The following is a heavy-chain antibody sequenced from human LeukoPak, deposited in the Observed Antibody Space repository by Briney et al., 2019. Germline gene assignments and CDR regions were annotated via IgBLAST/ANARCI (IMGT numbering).Heavy chain of an antibody. Sequence: PSETLSLTCTVSGGSISTYYWSWIRQPPGKGLEWVSYIYYSGSTNYSPSLKSRVTISVDTSKTQFSLKLSTVTAVDTAVYYCARAQLNLLVDFGMDVWGQGTTVTVSS. J-gene: IGHJ6*02. CDR3: ARAQLNLLVDFGMDV. V-gene: IGHV4-59*01. CDR2: IYYSGST. D-gene: IGHD1-1*01. CDR1: GGSISTYY.